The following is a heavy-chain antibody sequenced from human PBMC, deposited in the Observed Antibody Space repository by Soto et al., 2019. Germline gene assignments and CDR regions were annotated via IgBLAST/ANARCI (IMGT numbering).Heavy chain of an antibody. D-gene: IGHD6-19*01. J-gene: IGHJ3*02. CDR3: AKDPFSVALDAFDS. CDR1: GFTFSSYA. CDR2: ISYDGSNK. Sequence: PGGSLRLSCAASGFTFSSYAMHWVRQAPGKGLEWVSVISYDGSNKYYADSVKGRFTISRDNSKNTLYLQMNSLRAEDTAVYYCAKDPFSVALDAFDSWGQGTMVTVSS. V-gene: IGHV3-30-3*01.